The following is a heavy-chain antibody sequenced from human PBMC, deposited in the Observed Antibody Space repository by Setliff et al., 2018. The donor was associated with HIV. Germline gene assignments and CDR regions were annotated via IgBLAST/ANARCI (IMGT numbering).Heavy chain of an antibody. Sequence: PSETLSLTCNVSGGSIRSNRDHWGWIRQPPGKGLEWIGNIHYRGSTYYNPSLKSRVTISVDTSKNQFSLNLMSVTAADTAVYYCARGSSLGSGWSHAFHIWGQGTMVTVSS. D-gene: IGHD6-19*01. CDR1: GGSIRSNRDH. V-gene: IGHV4-39*07. CDR2: IHYRGST. J-gene: IGHJ3*02. CDR3: ARGSSLGSGWSHAFHI.